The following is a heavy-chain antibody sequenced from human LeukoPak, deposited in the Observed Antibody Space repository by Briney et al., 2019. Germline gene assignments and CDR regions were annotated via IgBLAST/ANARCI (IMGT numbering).Heavy chain of an antibody. CDR3: ASPRY. Sequence: SETLSLTCTVSGGSISSYYWSWLRPPPGKGLEWIGYIYYSGSTNYNPSLKSRVTISVDTSKNQFSLKLSSVTAADTAVYYCASPRYWGQGTLVTVSS. CDR1: GGSISSYY. CDR2: IYYSGST. J-gene: IGHJ4*02. V-gene: IGHV4-59*01.